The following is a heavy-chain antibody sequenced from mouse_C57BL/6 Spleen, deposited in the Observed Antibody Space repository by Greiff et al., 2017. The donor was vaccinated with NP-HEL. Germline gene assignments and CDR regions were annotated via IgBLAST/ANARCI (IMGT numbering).Heavy chain of an antibody. V-gene: IGHV1-69*01. D-gene: IGHD3-2*02. CDR1: GYTFTSYW. CDR2: IDPSDSYT. CDR3: ARCNSSGYWFAY. J-gene: IGHJ3*01. Sequence: VQLQQPGAELVMPGASVKLSCKASGYTFTSYWMHWVKQRPGQGLEWIGEIDPSDSYTNYNQKFKGKSTLTVDKSSSTAYMQLSSLTSEDSAVDYCARCNSSGYWFAYGGQGTLVTVSA.